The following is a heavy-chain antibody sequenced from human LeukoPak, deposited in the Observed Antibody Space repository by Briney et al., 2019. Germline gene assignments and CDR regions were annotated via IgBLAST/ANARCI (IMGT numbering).Heavy chain of an antibody. CDR2: ISSSDTYI. J-gene: IGHJ4*02. CDR3: ARGDILTGYSFPYFDC. D-gene: IGHD3-9*01. CDR1: GFTFSSYS. V-gene: IGHV3-21*01. Sequence: PGGSLRLSCAVSGFTFSSYSMNWVRQAPGRGLEWVSSISSSDTYIYYADSVKGRFTISRDNAKSSLYLQMNSLRAEDTAVYYCARGDILTGYSFPYFDCWGQGTLVTVSS.